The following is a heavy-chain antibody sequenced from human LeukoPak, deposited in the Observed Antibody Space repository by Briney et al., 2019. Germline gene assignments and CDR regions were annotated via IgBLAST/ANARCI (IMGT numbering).Heavy chain of an antibody. CDR2: IYTSGST. V-gene: IGHV4-61*09. Sequence: PSETLSLTCTVSGGSISSGSYYWSWIRQPAEKGLEWIGHIYTSGSTNYNPSLKSRVTISVDTSKNQFSLKLSSVTAADTAVYYCARAPYSSSWYSDYWGQGTLVTVSS. D-gene: IGHD6-13*01. J-gene: IGHJ4*02. CDR3: ARAPYSSSWYSDY. CDR1: GGSISSGSYY.